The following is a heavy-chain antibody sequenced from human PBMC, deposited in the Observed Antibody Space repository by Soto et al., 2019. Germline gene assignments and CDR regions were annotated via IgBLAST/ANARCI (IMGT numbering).Heavy chain of an antibody. D-gene: IGHD2-21*01. V-gene: IGHV3-23*01. CDR1: GFTFSSYA. CDR2: ISGSGGST. Sequence: DVQLLESGGGLVQPGGSLRLSCAASGFTFSSYAMSWVRQAPGKGLEWVSAISGSGGSTYYADSVKGRFTISRDNSKNTLYLQMTSLRAEDTAVYYCAKNIVVVSTGDYWGQGTLVTVSS. CDR3: AKNIVVVSTGDY. J-gene: IGHJ4*02.